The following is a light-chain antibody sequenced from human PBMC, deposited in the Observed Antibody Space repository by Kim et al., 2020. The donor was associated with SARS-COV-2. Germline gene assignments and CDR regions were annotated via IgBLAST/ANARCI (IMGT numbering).Light chain of an antibody. CDR1: QSIGSW. V-gene: IGKV1-5*03. Sequence: DIQMTQSPSTLSASVGDRFTITCRTSQSIGSWMVWYQQKPGKAPKLLIYKASSIESGVPSRFSGSGSGTEFTLTINSLQPDDFATYYCQQYKSYETFGRGTKVEIK. CDR2: KAS. CDR3: QQYKSYET. J-gene: IGKJ1*01.